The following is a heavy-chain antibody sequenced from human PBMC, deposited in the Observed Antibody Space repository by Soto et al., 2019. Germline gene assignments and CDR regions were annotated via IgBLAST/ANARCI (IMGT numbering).Heavy chain of an antibody. J-gene: IGHJ4*02. CDR3: ARQGTGYGFDY. Sequence: PSETLSLTCTVSGGSITSSSYYWGWIRQPPGKGLEWIGNVYYSGTPYYNPSLKSRVTISVDTSKNQFSLKLSSVTAADTAVYYCARQGTGYGFDYWGQGTLVTVSS. V-gene: IGHV4-39*01. D-gene: IGHD5-12*01. CDR1: GGSITSSSYY. CDR2: VYYSGTP.